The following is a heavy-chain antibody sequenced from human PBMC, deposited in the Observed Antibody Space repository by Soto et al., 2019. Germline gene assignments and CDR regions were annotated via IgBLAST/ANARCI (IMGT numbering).Heavy chain of an antibody. CDR2: LYSGGTT. Sequence: GPPRRLSRAASEFTVSSNYMNWVRQGPGKAAECLSTLYSGGTTCYADAVTGRWTSSRQNSNNALYLQMNTMRAEDTAVDYCAGRVGATNYGMDVWAQGTTVTVSS. CDR3: AGRVGATNYGMDV. V-gene: IGHV3-53*01. D-gene: IGHD1-26*01. J-gene: IGHJ6*02. CDR1: EFTVSSNY.